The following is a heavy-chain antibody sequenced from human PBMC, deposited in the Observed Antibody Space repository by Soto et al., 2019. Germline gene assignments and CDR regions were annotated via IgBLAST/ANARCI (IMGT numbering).Heavy chain of an antibody. CDR2: IRGSGGST. CDR3: AKDRPSGAALDI. J-gene: IGHJ3*02. Sequence: EVQLLESGGGFVQPGGSLRLSCAASGFTFSSYAMSCVCQAPGKGLEWVSAIRGSGGSTYYADAVKGQFTISRDNSKNTLYLQMTSLRAEDTAVYYCAKDRPSGAALDIWGQRTMVTVSS. CDR1: GFTFSSYA. D-gene: IGHD1-26*01. V-gene: IGHV3-23*01.